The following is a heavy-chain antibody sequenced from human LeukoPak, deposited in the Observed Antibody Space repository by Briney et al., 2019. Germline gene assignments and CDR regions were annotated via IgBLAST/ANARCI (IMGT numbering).Heavy chain of an antibody. CDR2: IYPGDSDT. CDR3: ARQLGPRGYYYYMDV. CDR1: GYSFTSYW. J-gene: IGHJ6*03. Sequence: GESLKISRKGSGYSFTSYWIGWVRQMPGKGLEWMGIIYPGDSDTRYSPSFQGQVTISADKSISTAYLQWSSLKASDTAMYYCARQLGPRGYYYYMDVWGKGTTVTVSS. V-gene: IGHV5-51*01. D-gene: IGHD3-16*01.